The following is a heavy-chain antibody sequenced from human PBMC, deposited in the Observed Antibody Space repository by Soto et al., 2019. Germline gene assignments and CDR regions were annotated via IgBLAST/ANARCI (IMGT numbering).Heavy chain of an antibody. V-gene: IGHV4-31*03. CDR1: GGSISSGGYY. J-gene: IGHJ4*02. CDR3: AREPLT. CDR2: IYYSRST. Sequence: QVQLQESGPGLVKPSQTLSLTCTVSGGSISSGGYYWTWIRQHPGKGLAWIGYIYYSRSTYYNPSLRGRVTISVETSKNQFSLKLSYVTAAATAVYYCAREPLTWGQGPLVTVSS.